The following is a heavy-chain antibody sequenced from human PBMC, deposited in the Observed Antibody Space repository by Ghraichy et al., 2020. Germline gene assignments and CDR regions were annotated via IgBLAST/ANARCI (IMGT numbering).Heavy chain of an antibody. Sequence: GGSLRLSCAASGFTFSSYSMNWVRQAPGTGLEWVSSISSSSSYIYYADSVKGRFTISRDNAKNSLYLQMNSLRAEDTAVYYCARDREMATIYFDYWGQGTLVTVSS. J-gene: IGHJ4*02. D-gene: IGHD5-24*01. CDR2: ISSSSSYI. CDR1: GFTFSSYS. CDR3: ARDREMATIYFDY. V-gene: IGHV3-21*01.